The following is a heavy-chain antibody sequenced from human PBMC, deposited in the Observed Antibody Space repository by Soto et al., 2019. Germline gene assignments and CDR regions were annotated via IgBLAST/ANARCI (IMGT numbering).Heavy chain of an antibody. CDR3: ARARSRCGAACFDY. Sequence: QVQLQESGPGLVKPSQTLSLTCTVSSASISSADYYWSWIRQHPGKGLEWIAYIYYSGSTSYNPSLKRRVIXXMXTXXDQFSLTLTSVTAADTAVYYCARARSRCGAACFDYWGQGTLVTVSS. D-gene: IGHD2-21*02. CDR1: SASISSADYY. J-gene: IGHJ4*02. CDR2: IYYSGST. V-gene: IGHV4-31*03.